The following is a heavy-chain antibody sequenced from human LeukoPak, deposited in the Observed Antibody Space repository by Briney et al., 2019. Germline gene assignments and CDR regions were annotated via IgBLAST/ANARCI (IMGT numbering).Heavy chain of an antibody. Sequence: SETLSLTCAVYGESFSGYYWSWIRQPPGKGLEWIGEINHSGSTNYNPSLKSRVTISVDTSKNQFSLKLSSVTAADTAVYYCARGGYCSGGSCYYDAFYIWGQGTMVTVSS. J-gene: IGHJ3*02. D-gene: IGHD2-15*01. CDR1: GESFSGYY. CDR3: ARGGYCSGGSCYYDAFYI. CDR2: INHSGST. V-gene: IGHV4-34*01.